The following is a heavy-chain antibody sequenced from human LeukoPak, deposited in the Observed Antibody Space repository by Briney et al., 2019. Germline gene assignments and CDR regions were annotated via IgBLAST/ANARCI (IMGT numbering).Heavy chain of an antibody. CDR1: GFTFSSYW. Sequence: PGGSLRLSCAASGFTFSSYWMSWVRQAPGKGLEWVANIREDGSEKYYVDSVKGRFTISRDNAKNSLYLQMNSLRGEDTAVYYWARDWSPGYWGQGTLVTVTS. CDR3: ARDWSPGY. J-gene: IGHJ4*02. V-gene: IGHV3-7*05. CDR2: IREDGSEK.